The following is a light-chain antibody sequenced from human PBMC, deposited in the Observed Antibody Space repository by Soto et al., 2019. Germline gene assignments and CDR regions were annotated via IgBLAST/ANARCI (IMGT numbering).Light chain of an antibody. V-gene: IGLV2-23*01. CDR3: SSYAGSSTYV. CDR1: SSDVGSYNL. J-gene: IGLJ1*01. Sequence: QSVLTQPASVSGSPGQSITISCTGTSSDVGSYNLVSWYQQHPGKAPKLMIYEGSKRPSGVSNRFSGSNSGNTASLTISGLQAEDEADYYCSSYAGSSTYVFGTGTKLTVL. CDR2: EGS.